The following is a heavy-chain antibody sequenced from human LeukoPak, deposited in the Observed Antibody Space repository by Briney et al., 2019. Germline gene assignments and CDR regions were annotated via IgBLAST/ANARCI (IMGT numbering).Heavy chain of an antibody. V-gene: IGHV4-38-2*02. Sequence: SETLSLTCTVSGYSISSGYFWGWIRQPPGKGLEWIGSIYHSGTTYYNPSLKSRVTISVDTSKNQFSLKLSSVTAADTAVYYCARDTLLKSIVADGSGDYYYYYMDAWGKGTTVTVSS. J-gene: IGHJ6*03. D-gene: IGHD3-10*01. CDR3: ARDTLLKSIVADGSGDYYYYYMDA. CDR2: IYHSGTT. CDR1: GYSISSGYF.